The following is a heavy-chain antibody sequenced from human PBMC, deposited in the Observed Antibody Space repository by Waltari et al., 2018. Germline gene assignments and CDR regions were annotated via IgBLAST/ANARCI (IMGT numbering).Heavy chain of an antibody. CDR3: ARGGITMVRGVMYNWFDP. Sequence: QVQLVQSGAEVKKPGASVKVSCKASGYTFTGYYMHWVRQAPGQGLEWMGRINPNSGGTNYAQKFQGRVTMTRDTSISTAYMELSRLRSDDTAVYYCARGGITMVRGVMYNWFDPWGQGTLVTVSS. V-gene: IGHV1-2*06. D-gene: IGHD3-10*01. CDR1: GYTFTGYY. CDR2: INPNSGGT. J-gene: IGHJ5*02.